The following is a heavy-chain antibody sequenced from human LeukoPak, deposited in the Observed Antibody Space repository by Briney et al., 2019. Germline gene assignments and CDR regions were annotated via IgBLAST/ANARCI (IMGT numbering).Heavy chain of an antibody. CDR1: EFTFSSYS. V-gene: IGHV3-21*01. CDR3: ARRKYYYDSSGYYYYFDY. D-gene: IGHD3-22*01. J-gene: IGHJ4*02. Sequence: GGSLRLSCAASEFTFSSYSMNWVRPAPGKRLGWVSSISSSSSYIYYADSVKGRFTISRDNAKNSLYLQMNSLRAEDTAVYYCARRKYYYDSSGYYYYFDYWGQGTLVTVSS. CDR2: ISSSSSYI.